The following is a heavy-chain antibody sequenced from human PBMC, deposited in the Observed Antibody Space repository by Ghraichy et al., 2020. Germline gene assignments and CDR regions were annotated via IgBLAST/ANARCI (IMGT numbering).Heavy chain of an antibody. V-gene: IGHV4-39*01. CDR1: GGSISSSSYY. D-gene: IGHD4-23*01. CDR3: ARPSGSGGNVDY. Sequence: SETLSLTCTVSGGSISSSSYYWGWIRQPPGKGLEWIGSIYYSWSTYYNPSLKSRVTISVDTSKNQFSLKLSSVTAADTAVYYCARPSGSGGNVDYWGQGTLVTVSS. CDR2: IYYSWST. J-gene: IGHJ4*02.